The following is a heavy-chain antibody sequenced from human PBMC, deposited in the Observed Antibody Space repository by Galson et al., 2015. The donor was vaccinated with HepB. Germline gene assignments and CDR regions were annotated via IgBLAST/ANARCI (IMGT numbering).Heavy chain of an antibody. V-gene: IGHV3-21*01. D-gene: IGHD1-26*01. CDR2: ISSSSSYI. J-gene: IGHJ5*02. CDR3: ARSKVSGSYSWFDP. Sequence: SLRLSCAASGFTFSSYSMNWVRQAPGKGLEWVSSISSSSSYIYYADSVKGRFTISRDNAKNSLYLQMNSLRAEDTAVYYCARSKVSGSYSWFDPWGQGTLVTVSS. CDR1: GFTFSSYS.